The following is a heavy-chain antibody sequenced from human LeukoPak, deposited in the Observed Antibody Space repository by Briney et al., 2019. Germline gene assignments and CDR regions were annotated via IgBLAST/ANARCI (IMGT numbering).Heavy chain of an antibody. CDR3: ARGPYSYDSSGAFDI. V-gene: IGHV4-61*02. CDR1: GDSISSGDYY. Sequence: SQTLSLTRTVSGDSISSGDYYWSWIRQPAGKGLEWIGRISSNGSTNYNPSLKSRVTISVDTSKNQFSLKLSSVTAADTAVYFCARGPYSYDSSGAFDIWGQGTMVTVSS. CDR2: ISSNGST. J-gene: IGHJ3*02. D-gene: IGHD3-22*01.